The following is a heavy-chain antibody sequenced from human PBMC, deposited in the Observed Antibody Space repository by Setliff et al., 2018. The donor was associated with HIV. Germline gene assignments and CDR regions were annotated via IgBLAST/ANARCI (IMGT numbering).Heavy chain of an antibody. D-gene: IGHD5-12*01. CDR2: IIPIFGTA. CDR1: GGSFKTYA. Sequence: ASVKVSCKASGGSFKTYAINWVRQAPGQGLEWMGGIIPIFGTATYAQKFQGRVTITADESTNTAYMELRSLRSDDTAVYYGARAREMATINYYYNYLDVWGKGTTVTVSS. J-gene: IGHJ6*03. CDR3: ARAREMATINYYYNYLDV. V-gene: IGHV1-69*13.